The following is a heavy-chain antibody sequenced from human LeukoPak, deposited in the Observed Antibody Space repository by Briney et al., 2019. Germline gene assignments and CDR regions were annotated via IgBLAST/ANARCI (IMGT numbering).Heavy chain of an antibody. D-gene: IGHD1-1*01. CDR2: IKQDGSET. Sequence: GGSLRLSCAASGFTFSSYAMHWVRQAPGKGLEWVANIKQDGSETYYVDSMRGRFTISRDNPKNSLYLQMNSLRAEDTAVYYCARWYSASDYWGQGTLVTVSS. V-gene: IGHV3-7*01. J-gene: IGHJ4*02. CDR3: ARWYSASDY. CDR1: GFTFSSYA.